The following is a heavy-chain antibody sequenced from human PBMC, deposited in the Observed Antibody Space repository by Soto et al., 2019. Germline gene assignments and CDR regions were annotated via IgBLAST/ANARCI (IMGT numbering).Heavy chain of an antibody. D-gene: IGHD1-26*01. CDR3: ATIERIAWGFDQ. V-gene: IGHV4-31*03. J-gene: IGHJ4*02. CDR1: GGSINNAAYY. CDR2: VFHTGTT. Sequence: QVQLQESGPGLVKPSQTLSLTCTVSGGSINNAAYYWSWVRRHPGEGLEWIGYVFHTGTTYYNASLKSRVTISVDTSNIQFSLKLNSVTGADTAIYYCATIERIAWGFDQWGQGTLVTVSS.